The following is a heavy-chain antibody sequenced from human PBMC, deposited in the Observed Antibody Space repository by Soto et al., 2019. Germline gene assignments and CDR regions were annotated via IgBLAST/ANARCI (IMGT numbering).Heavy chain of an antibody. D-gene: IGHD3-10*01. V-gene: IGHV3-23*01. CDR3: AKLKSRGSGALDY. J-gene: IGHJ4*02. Sequence: EVQLLESGGGLVQPGGSLRLSCAASGFTFSSYAMSWVRQAPGKGLEWVSAISGSGGSTYYADSVKGRFTISRDNSKNTLYQQMTSLRAEDTAVYYCAKLKSRGSGALDYWGQGTLVTVSS. CDR2: ISGSGGST. CDR1: GFTFSSYA.